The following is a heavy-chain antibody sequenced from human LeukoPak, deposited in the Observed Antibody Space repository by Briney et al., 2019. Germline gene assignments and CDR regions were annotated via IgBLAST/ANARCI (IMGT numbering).Heavy chain of an antibody. CDR1: GGSIRNYY. CDR2: ILNIGNI. CDR3: AKGSRGSMIAATAIRYFYYMDV. V-gene: IGHV4-59*01. Sequence: SETLSLTCTVAGGSIRNYYWTWIRQPPGQGLEWIGYILNIGNINYNPSLKSRVTISVDTSKNQFSLKLRSVTAADTAVYYCAKGSRGSMIAATAIRYFYYMDVWGKGTTVTISS. D-gene: IGHD6-25*01. J-gene: IGHJ6*03.